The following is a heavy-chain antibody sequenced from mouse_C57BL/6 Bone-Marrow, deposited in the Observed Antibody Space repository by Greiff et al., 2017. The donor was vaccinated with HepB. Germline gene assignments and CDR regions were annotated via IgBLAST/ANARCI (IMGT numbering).Heavy chain of an antibody. D-gene: IGHD4-1*01. Sequence: DVQLQESGGGLVKPGGSLKLSCAASGFTFSSYAMSWVRQTPEKRLEWVATISDGGSYTYYPDNVKGRFTISRDNAKNNLYLQMSHLKSEDTAMYYCARDRLGRFAYWGQGSLVTVSA. CDR1: GFTFSSYA. J-gene: IGHJ3*01. V-gene: IGHV5-4*01. CDR3: ARDRLGRFAY. CDR2: ISDGGSYT.